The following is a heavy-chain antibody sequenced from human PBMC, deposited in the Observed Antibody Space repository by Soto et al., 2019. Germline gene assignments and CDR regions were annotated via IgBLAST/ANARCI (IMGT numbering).Heavy chain of an antibody. CDR2: MNPNSGNT. D-gene: IGHD3-16*02. J-gene: IGHJ3*02. CDR3: ARGAYIWGSYRSTDAFDI. V-gene: IGHV1-8*01. CDR1: GYTFTSYD. Sequence: ASVKVSCKASGYTFTSYDINWVRQATGQGLEWMGWMNPNSGNTGYAQKFQGRVTMTRNTSISTAYMELSSLRSEDTAVYYCARGAYIWGSYRSTDAFDIWGQGTMVTVSS.